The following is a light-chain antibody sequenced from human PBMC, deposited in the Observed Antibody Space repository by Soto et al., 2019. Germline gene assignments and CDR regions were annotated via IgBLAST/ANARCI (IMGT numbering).Light chain of an antibody. CDR2: RNN. Sequence: QPVLTQPPSVSGAPGQRVTISCTGSSSNIGAGYDVHWYQQLPGTAPKLLIYRNNNRPSGVPDRFSGSRSGTSASLAITGLQAEDEADYYCQSYDRSLSYVFGSGTKVTVL. J-gene: IGLJ1*01. CDR1: SSNIGAGYD. CDR3: QSYDRSLSYV. V-gene: IGLV1-40*01.